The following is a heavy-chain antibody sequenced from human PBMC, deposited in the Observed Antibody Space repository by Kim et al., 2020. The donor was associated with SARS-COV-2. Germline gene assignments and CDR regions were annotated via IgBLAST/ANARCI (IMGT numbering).Heavy chain of an antibody. J-gene: IGHJ6*02. D-gene: IGHD5-12*01. CDR1: GGSISSSNW. CDR2: IYHSGST. V-gene: IGHV4-4*02. CDR3: ARGHYIVATISAYYYYGMDV. Sequence: SETLSLTCAVSGGSISSSNWWSWVRQPPGKGLEWIGEIYHSGSTNYNPSLKSRVTISVDKSKNQFSLKLSSVTAADTAVYYCARGHYIVATISAYYYYGMDVWGQGTTVTVSS.